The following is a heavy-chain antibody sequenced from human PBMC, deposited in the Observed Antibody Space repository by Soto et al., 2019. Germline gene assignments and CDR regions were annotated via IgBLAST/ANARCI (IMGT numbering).Heavy chain of an antibody. J-gene: IGHJ4*02. V-gene: IGHV3-66*01. D-gene: IGHD1-26*01. Sequence: GVLRLSCAASGFTVSSSNMRWVRQAPGKGLEWVSLIYSGGSTYYADSVKGRFTISRDNSKNTLFLQMNSVRADDTAMYYCARESSSGNSYFDYWGRGTLVTVSS. CDR3: ARESSSGNSYFDY. CDR2: IYSGGST. CDR1: GFTVSSSN.